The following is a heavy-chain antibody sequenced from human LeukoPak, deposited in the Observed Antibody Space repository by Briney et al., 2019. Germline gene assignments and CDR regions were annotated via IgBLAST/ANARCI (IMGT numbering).Heavy chain of an antibody. CDR2: ISGSGGSI. D-gene: IGHD3-22*01. Sequence: GGSLRLSCAASGFTFSSYAMSWVRQAPGKGLEWVSGISGSGGSIYYADSVKGRFTIPRDNSKNTLYLQMNSLRAEDTAVYYCAKDHPDYYDSSGYYFFDYWGQGTLVTVSS. CDR3: AKDHPDYYDSSGYYFFDY. CDR1: GFTFSSYA. V-gene: IGHV3-23*01. J-gene: IGHJ4*02.